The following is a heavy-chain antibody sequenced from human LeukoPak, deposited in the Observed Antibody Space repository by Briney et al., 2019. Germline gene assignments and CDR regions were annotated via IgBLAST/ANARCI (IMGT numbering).Heavy chain of an antibody. CDR3: ASAPVYDYVWGSYRPPGMDV. J-gene: IGHJ6*02. V-gene: IGHV3-48*04. Sequence: QPGGSLRLSCAASGFTFSSYSMNWVRQAPGKGLEWVSYISSSSSTIYYADSVKGRFTISRDNAKNSLYLQMNSLRAEDTAVYYCASAPVYDYVWGSYRPPGMDVWGQGTTVTVSS. CDR1: GFTFSSYS. D-gene: IGHD3-16*02. CDR2: ISSSSSTI.